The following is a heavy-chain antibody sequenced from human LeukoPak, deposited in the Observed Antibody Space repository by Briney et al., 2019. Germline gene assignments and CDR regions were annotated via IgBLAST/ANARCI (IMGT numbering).Heavy chain of an antibody. V-gene: IGHV3-74*01. CDR1: GFTFSSYW. CDR2: INSDGSST. D-gene: IGHD2-21*02. CDR3: ARGRPTLAYCGGDCYSKAFDI. J-gene: IGHJ3*02. Sequence: GGSLRLSCAASGFTFSSYWMRWVRQAPGKGLVWVSRINSDGSSTSYADSVKGRFTISRDNAKNTLYLQMNSLRAEDTAVYYCARGRPTLAYCGGDCYSKAFDIWGQGTMVTVSS.